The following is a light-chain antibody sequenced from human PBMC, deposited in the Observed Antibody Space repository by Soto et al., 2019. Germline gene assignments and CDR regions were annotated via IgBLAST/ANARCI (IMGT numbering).Light chain of an antibody. CDR2: DAS. V-gene: IGKV1-33*01. CDR1: QDISNY. CDR3: QQYDNLPVYT. Sequence: DIQMTQSPSSLSASVGDRVTITCQASQDISNYLNWYQQKPGKAPKLLIYDASNLETGVPSRFIGSGSRTDFTFTISSLQPEDIATYYCQQYDNLPVYTFGQGTKLEIK. J-gene: IGKJ2*01.